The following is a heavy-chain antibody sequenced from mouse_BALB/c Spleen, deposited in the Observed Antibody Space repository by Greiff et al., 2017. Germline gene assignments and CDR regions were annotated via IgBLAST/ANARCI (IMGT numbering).Heavy chain of an antibody. CDR3: ARWGGDPMDY. CDR1: GFTFSSFG. Sequence: DVQLVESGGGLVQPGGSRKLSCAASGFTFSSFGMHWVRQAPEKGLEWVAYISSGSSTIYYADTVKGRFTISRDNPKNTLFLQMTSLRSEDTAMYDCARWGGDPMDYWGQGTSVTVAS. J-gene: IGHJ4*01. V-gene: IGHV5-17*02. CDR2: ISSGSSTI.